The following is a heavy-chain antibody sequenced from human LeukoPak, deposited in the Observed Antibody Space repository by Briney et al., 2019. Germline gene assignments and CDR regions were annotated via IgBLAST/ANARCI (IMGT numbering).Heavy chain of an antibody. Sequence: PGGCLRLPCAASGFTFDSCAMSWVRQSPGKGLEWVSGISGSGAYTYYVDSVKGRFTISRDSSKNTLFLQMNSLRAEDTALYYCAKALRYTSDSLDYWGQGPLVTVSA. CDR3: AKALRYTSDSLDY. J-gene: IGHJ4*02. CDR2: ISGSGAYT. V-gene: IGHV3-23*01. CDR1: GFTFDSCA. D-gene: IGHD3-9*01.